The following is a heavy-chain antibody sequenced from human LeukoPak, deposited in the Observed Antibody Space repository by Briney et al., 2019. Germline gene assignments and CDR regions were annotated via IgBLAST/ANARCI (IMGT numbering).Heavy chain of an antibody. Sequence: GGSLRLSCAASGFTFRSYAMNWVRQAPGKGLEWVSGISWNSGSIGYADSVKGRFTISRDNAKNSLYLQMNSLRAEDTALYYCAKSGPYGTKYFDYWGQGTLVTVSS. D-gene: IGHD6-25*01. CDR1: GFTFRSYA. CDR2: ISWNSGSI. J-gene: IGHJ4*02. V-gene: IGHV3-9*01. CDR3: AKSGPYGTKYFDY.